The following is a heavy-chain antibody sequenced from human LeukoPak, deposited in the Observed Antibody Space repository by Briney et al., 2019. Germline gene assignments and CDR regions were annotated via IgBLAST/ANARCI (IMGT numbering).Heavy chain of an antibody. J-gene: IGHJ5*02. CDR1: GYTFTGYY. V-gene: IGHV1-2*02. Sequence: ASVKVSCKASGYTFTGYYMHWVRQAPGQGLEWMGWINPNSGGTNYAQKFQGRVIMTRDTSISTAYMELSRLRSDDTAVYYCARGPSSDTWFDPWGQGTLVTVSS. CDR3: ARGPSSDTWFDP. D-gene: IGHD2-2*01. CDR2: INPNSGGT.